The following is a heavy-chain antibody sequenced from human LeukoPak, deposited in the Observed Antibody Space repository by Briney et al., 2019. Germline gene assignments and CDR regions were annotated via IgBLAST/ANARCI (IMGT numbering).Heavy chain of an antibody. CDR3: ARGYCSGDSCRDYYVMDV. CDR2: INPNSGGT. V-gene: IGHV1-2*04. D-gene: IGHD2-15*01. J-gene: IGHJ6*02. Sequence: ASVTVSRKASGYTFTGSYMHWVRQAPGQGLEWMGWINPNSGGTNYAQKFQGWVTMTRDTSISTAYMEVSRLRPDDTAVYYCARGYCSGDSCRDYYVMDVWGQGTTVTVSS. CDR1: GYTFTGSY.